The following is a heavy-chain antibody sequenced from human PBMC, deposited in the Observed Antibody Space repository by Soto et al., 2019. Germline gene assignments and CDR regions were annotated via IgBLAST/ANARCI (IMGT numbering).Heavy chain of an antibody. J-gene: IGHJ1*01. Sequence: SETLSLTCTVSGGSISSGGYYWSWIRQHPGKGLEWIGYIYYSGSTCYNPSLKSRITISVDTSKNQFSLKLSSVTAADTAVYYCARGGYSSGFYFQHWGQGTLVTVSS. D-gene: IGHD6-19*01. CDR1: GGSISSGGYY. V-gene: IGHV4-31*03. CDR3: ARGGYSSGFYFQH. CDR2: IYYSGST.